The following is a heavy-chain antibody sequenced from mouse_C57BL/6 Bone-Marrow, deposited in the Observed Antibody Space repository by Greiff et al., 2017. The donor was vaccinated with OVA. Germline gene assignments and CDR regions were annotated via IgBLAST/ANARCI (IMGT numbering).Heavy chain of an antibody. CDR3: ARSPYYGNSAWFAY. J-gene: IGHJ3*01. CDR2: IDPGNGYT. V-gene: IGHV14-3*01. CDR1: GFNIKNTY. D-gene: IGHD2-10*01. Sequence: EVQLQQSVAELVRPGASVKLSCTASGFNIKNTYMHWVKQRPEQGLEWIGRIDPGNGYTKYAPKFQGKATITADTSSNTVYLQLSSLTSGDTAIYYCARSPYYGNSAWFAYWGQGTLVTVSA.